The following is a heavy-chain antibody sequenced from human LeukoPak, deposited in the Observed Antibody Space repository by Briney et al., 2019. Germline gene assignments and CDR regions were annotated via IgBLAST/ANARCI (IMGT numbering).Heavy chain of an antibody. Sequence: GASVKVSCKASGGTFSSYAISWVRQAPGQGLEWMGGIIPIFGTANYAQKFQGRVTITADKSTSTAYMELSSLRSDDTAVYYCARTRHSYYYYYMDVWGKGTTVTVSS. V-gene: IGHV1-69*06. J-gene: IGHJ6*03. CDR3: ARTRHSYYYYYMDV. CDR2: IIPIFGTA. CDR1: GGTFSSYA.